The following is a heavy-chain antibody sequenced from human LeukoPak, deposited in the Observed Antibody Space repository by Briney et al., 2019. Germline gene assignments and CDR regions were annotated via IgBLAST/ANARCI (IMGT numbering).Heavy chain of an antibody. CDR1: GFTFSSYA. J-gene: IGHJ3*02. Sequence: GGSLRLSCAASGFTFSSYAMSWVRQAPGKGLEWVSAISGSGGSTYYADSVKGRFTISRDNSKNTLYLQMNSLRAEDTAVYYCAKDPPTWIQLWLHAFDIWGQGTMVTVSS. V-gene: IGHV3-23*01. D-gene: IGHD5-18*01. CDR2: ISGSGGST. CDR3: AKDPPTWIQLWLHAFDI.